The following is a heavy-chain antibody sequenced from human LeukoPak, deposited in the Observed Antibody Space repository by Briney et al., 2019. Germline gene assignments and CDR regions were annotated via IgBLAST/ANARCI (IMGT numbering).Heavy chain of an antibody. CDR1: GGSISSSNW. Sequence: SETLSLTCAVSGGSISSSNWWSWVRQPPGKGLEWIGEIYHSESTNYNPSLKSRVTISVDKSKNQFSLKLSSVTAADTAVYYCARENYDILTGYAAPFDYWGQGTLVTVSS. CDR3: ARENYDILTGYAAPFDY. V-gene: IGHV4-4*02. J-gene: IGHJ4*02. CDR2: IYHSEST. D-gene: IGHD3-9*01.